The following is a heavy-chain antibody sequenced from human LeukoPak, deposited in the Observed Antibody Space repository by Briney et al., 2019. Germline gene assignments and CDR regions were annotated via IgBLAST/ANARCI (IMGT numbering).Heavy chain of an antibody. CDR1: GGSFSGYY. J-gene: IGHJ4*02. D-gene: IGHD2-21*02. V-gene: IGHV4-34*01. CDR3: ARATARPLDY. CDR2: INHSGST. Sequence: PSETLSLTCAVYGGSFSGYYWSWIRQPPGKGLEWIGEINHSGSTNYNPSLKSQVTISVDTSKNQFSLKLSSVTAADTAVYYCARATARPLDYWGQGTLVTVSS.